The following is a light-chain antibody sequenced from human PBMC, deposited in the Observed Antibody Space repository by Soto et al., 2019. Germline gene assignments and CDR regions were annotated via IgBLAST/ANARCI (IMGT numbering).Light chain of an antibody. CDR3: QQYGSSPRT. Sequence: EIVLTQSPGTLSLSPGERATLSCRASQSVSSSYLAWYQQKPGQAPRLLIYGASSRATGIPVRVSGSGSGTDFTLTISRLEPEDFAVYYCQQYGSSPRTFGQWTKLEIK. CDR1: QSVSSSY. J-gene: IGKJ1*01. V-gene: IGKV3-20*01. CDR2: GAS.